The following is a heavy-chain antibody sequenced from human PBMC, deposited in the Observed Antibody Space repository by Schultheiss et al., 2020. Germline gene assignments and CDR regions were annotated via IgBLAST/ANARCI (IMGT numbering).Heavy chain of an antibody. CDR2: IIPIFGTA. CDR3: ARDHYYYDSSGYLVFFDY. J-gene: IGHJ4*02. CDR1: GGTFSSYA. Sequence: AVKVSCKASGGTFSSYAISWVRQAPGQGLEWMGRIIPIFGTANYAQKFQGRVTITADKSTSTAYMELSSLRSEDTAVYYCARDHYYYDSSGYLVFFDYWGQGTLVTVSS. V-gene: IGHV1-69*06. D-gene: IGHD3-22*01.